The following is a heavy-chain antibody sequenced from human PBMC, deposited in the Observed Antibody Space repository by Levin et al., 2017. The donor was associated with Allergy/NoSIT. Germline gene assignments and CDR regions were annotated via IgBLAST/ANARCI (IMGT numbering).Heavy chain of an antibody. CDR3: ARADVEMATITGGYFDL. CDR2: IWYDGSNK. CDR1: GFTFSSYG. J-gene: IGHJ2*01. Sequence: PGGSLRLSCAASGFTFSSYGMHWVRQAPGKGLEWVAVIWYDGSNKYYADSVKGRFTISRDNSKNTLYLQMNSLRAEDTAVYYCARADVEMATITGGYFDLWGRGTLVTVSS. D-gene: IGHD5-24*01. V-gene: IGHV3-33*01.